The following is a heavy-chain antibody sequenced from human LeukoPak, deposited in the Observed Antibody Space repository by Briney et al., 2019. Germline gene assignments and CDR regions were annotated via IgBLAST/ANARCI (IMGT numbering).Heavy chain of an antibody. D-gene: IGHD3-22*01. CDR3: ARESYYYDSSGPRERDY. V-gene: IGHV3-7*01. CDR2: IKQDGSEK. J-gene: IGHJ4*02. Sequence: GGSLRLSCAASGFTFSSYWMSWVRQAPGKGLEWVANIKQDGSEKYYVESVKGRFTISRDNAKNPLNLQMNSLRAEDTAVYYCARESYYYDSSGPRERDYWGQGTLVTVSS. CDR1: GFTFSSYW.